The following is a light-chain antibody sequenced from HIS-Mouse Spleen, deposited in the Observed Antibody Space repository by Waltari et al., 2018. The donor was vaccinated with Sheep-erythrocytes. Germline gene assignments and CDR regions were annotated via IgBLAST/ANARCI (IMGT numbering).Light chain of an antibody. CDR1: SRAVGGHNY. CDR2: EVS. Sequence: QSSLTQPPSASGSPGQSVTISCTGTSRAVGGHNYVSWYQQHPGKAPKLMVYEVSKRPSGVPDRFSGSKSGNTASLTVSGLQAEDEADYYCSSYAGSNNWVFGGGTKLTVL. J-gene: IGLJ3*02. CDR3: SSYAGSNNWV. V-gene: IGLV2-8*01.